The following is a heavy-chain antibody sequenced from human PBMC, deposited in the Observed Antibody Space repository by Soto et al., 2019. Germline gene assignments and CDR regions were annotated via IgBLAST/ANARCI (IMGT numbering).Heavy chain of an antibody. CDR1: GYTFTGYY. Sequence: ASVKVSCKASGYTFTGYYMHWVRQAPGQGLEWMGWINPNSGGTNYAQKFQGWVTMTRDTSISTAYMELSRLRSDDTAVYYCARDQRYCSGGSCLNHYFDYWGQGTLVTVSS. CDR2: INPNSGGT. V-gene: IGHV1-2*04. D-gene: IGHD2-15*01. J-gene: IGHJ4*02. CDR3: ARDQRYCSGGSCLNHYFDY.